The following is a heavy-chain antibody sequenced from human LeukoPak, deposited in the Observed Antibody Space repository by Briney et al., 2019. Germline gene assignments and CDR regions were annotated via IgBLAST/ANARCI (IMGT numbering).Heavy chain of an antibody. V-gene: IGHV3-30*02. CDR1: GFTFSSYG. J-gene: IGHJ4*02. D-gene: IGHD3-10*01. CDR2: IRYDGSNK. Sequence: GGSLRLSCAASGFTFSSYGMHWVRQAPGKGLEGVAFIRYDGSNKYYADSVKGRFTISRDNSKNTLYLQMNSLRAEDTAVYYCAKDLSSSGSWSFFDYWGQGTLVTVSS. CDR3: AKDLSSSGSWSFFDY.